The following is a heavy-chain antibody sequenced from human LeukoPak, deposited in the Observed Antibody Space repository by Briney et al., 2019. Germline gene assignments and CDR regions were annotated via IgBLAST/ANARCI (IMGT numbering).Heavy chain of an antibody. CDR1: GFTFSDYA. Sequence: GASLRLSCAASGFTFSDYAMTCVRQAPGQGLEWVSTINSGGAINYADSVKGRFTISRDNPKNTLYLQMNSLRADDTAVYYCAKDRRYCSSTSCRDAFDIWGQGTVVTVSS. CDR2: INSGGAI. V-gene: IGHV3-23*01. J-gene: IGHJ3*02. CDR3: AKDRRYCSSTSCRDAFDI. D-gene: IGHD2-2*01.